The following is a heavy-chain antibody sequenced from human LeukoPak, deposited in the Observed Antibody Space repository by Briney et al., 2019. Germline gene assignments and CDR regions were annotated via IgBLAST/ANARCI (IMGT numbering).Heavy chain of an antibody. V-gene: IGHV3-48*01. J-gene: IGHJ6*03. D-gene: IGHD4-17*01. Sequence: GGSLRLSCAASGFTFSSYSMNWVRQAPGKGLEWVSYISSSSSTIYYADSVKGRFTISRDNAKNSLYLQMNSLRAEDTAVYYCARMVGDYWAYYYYYYMDVWGKGTTVTISS. CDR2: ISSSSSTI. CDR1: GFTFSSYS. CDR3: ARMVGDYWAYYYYYYMDV.